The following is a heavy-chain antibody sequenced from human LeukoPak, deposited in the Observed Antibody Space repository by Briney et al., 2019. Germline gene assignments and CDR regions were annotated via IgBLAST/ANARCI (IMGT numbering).Heavy chain of an antibody. V-gene: IGHV3-9*01. CDR3: AKDSSSRSSTSLYFDY. D-gene: IGHD2-2*01. CDR1: GFTFTNAW. CDR2: ISWNSGSI. Sequence: QTGGSLRLSCAASGFTFTNAWMNWVRQAPGKGLEWVSGISWNSGSIGYADSVKGRFTISRDNAKNSLYLQMNSLRAEDTALYYCAKDSSSRSSTSLYFDYWGQGTLVTVSS. J-gene: IGHJ4*02.